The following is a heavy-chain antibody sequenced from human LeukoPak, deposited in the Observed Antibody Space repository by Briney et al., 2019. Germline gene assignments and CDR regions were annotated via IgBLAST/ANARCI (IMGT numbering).Heavy chain of an antibody. CDR1: GFTFSDHY. Sequence: PGGSLRLSCAASGFTFSDHYTDWVRQAPGKGLEWVGRARNRGNGYTTQYAASVKGRFTFSRDDSENTVYLQMNSLKTEDTAVYFCARIMRVDYGTYYFDYWGQGTLVTVSS. V-gene: IGHV3-72*01. D-gene: IGHD4/OR15-4a*01. CDR2: ARNRGNGYTT. CDR3: ARIMRVDYGTYYFDY. J-gene: IGHJ4*02.